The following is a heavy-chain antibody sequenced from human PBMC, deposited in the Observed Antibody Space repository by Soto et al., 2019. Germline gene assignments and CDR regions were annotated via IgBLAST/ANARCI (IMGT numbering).Heavy chain of an antibody. CDR2: IRSRANNYAT. CDR1: GGTFISYA. D-gene: IGHD3-10*01. V-gene: IGHV3-73*01. CDR3: ARGQQAAIGDYYYHGLDV. Sequence: KVSCKASGGTFISYAISWVRQAPGKGLEWVGRIRSRANNYATSSGASVRGRFTFFRDDSKNMAYLQMNNLKTEDTAIYYCARGQQAAIGDYYYHGLDVWGQGTSVTVSS. J-gene: IGHJ6*02.